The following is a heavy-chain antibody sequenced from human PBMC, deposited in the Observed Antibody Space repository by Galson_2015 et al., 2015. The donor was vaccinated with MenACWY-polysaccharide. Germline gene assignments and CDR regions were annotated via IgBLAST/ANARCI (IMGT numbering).Heavy chain of an antibody. CDR3: AKDWCVRFASVSSYFDY. CDR2: ISFDGSNK. Sequence: SLRLSCAASGFTFSNYGMHWVRQAPGKGLEWVAVISFDGSNKYYADSVKGRFTISRDNSKNTLYLQMNSLKTEDTAVYYCAKDWCVRFASVSSYFDYWGQGTLVTVSS. J-gene: IGHJ4*02. V-gene: IGHV3-30*18. CDR1: GFTFSNYG. D-gene: IGHD3-10*01.